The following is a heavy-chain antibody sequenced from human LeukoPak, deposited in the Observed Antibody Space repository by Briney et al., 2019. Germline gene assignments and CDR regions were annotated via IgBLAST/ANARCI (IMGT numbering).Heavy chain of an antibody. CDR3: ARRCKWIRGATCPEYYAMDV. J-gene: IGHJ6*02. D-gene: IGHD1-26*01. Sequence: GESLKISCKGSGYSFTNYWIAWVRQMPGKGLEWMGSIYPGDSDTRYSPSFQGQVSISDGKSISTAYLPWSTLKASGTAFYYGARRCKWIRGATCPEYYAMDVWGQGTTVSVSS. V-gene: IGHV5-51*01. CDR2: IYPGDSDT. CDR1: GYSFTNYW.